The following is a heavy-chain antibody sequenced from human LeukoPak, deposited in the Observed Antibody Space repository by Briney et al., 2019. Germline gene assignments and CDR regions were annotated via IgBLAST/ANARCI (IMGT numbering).Heavy chain of an antibody. Sequence: GASVNVSCKASGFTFTSSAMQWVRQARGQRLEWIGWIVVGSGNTNYAQKFQERVTITRDMSTSTAYMELSSLRSEDTAVYYCAAGRVGATRANYYYYGMDVWGQGTTVTVSS. CDR1: GFTFTSSA. J-gene: IGHJ6*02. CDR2: IVVGSGNT. V-gene: IGHV1-58*02. CDR3: AAGRVGATRANYYYYGMDV. D-gene: IGHD1-26*01.